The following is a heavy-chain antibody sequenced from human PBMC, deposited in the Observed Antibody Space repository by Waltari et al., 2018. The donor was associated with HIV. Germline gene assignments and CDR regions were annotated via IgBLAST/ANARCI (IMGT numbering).Heavy chain of an antibody. J-gene: IGHJ4*02. V-gene: IGHV3-23*01. D-gene: IGHD3-10*01. CDR1: GFTFSSYA. Sequence: EVQLLESGGGLVQPGGSLRLSCAASGFTFSSYAMSWVRQAPGKGLEWVSATSGSGGSTYYADAVKGRFTISRDNSKNTLYLQMNSLRAEDTAVYYCARDFDVLLWFGEFGYWGQGTLVTVSS. CDR3: ARDFDVLLWFGEFGY. CDR2: TSGSGGST.